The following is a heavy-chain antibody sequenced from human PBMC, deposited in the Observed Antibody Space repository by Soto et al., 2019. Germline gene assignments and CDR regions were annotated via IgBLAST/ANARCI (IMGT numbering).Heavy chain of an antibody. CDR1: GGSISSYY. CDR3: ARHILTGYYQGDYGMDV. V-gene: IGHV4-59*01. D-gene: IGHD3-9*01. J-gene: IGHJ6*02. Sequence: SETLSLTCTVSGGSISSYYWSWVRQPPGKGLEWIGYIYYSGSTNYNPSLKSRVTISVDTSKNQFSLKLSSVTAADTAVYYCARHILTGYYQGDYGMDVWGQGTTVTVSS. CDR2: IYYSGST.